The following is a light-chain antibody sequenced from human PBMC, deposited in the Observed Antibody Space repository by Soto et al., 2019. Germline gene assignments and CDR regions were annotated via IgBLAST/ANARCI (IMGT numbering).Light chain of an antibody. CDR1: QGISNY. CDR2: AAS. V-gene: IGKV1-27*01. CDR3: QKYNYAPRT. J-gene: IGKJ1*01. Sequence: DLQMTQSPSSLSASVGDTVTITCRASQGISNYLARYQQKPGQVPNPLIYAASTLQSGDPSRFGGSGSGTDFPRSISSLRPEDVATYYGQKYNYAPRTFGQGTKVEI.